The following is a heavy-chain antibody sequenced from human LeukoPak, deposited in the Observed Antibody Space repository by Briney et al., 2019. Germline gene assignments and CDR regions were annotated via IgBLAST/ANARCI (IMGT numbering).Heavy chain of an antibody. CDR3: ARDGLGSTSCYNPYYYMDV. D-gene: IGHD2-2*02. J-gene: IGHJ6*03. V-gene: IGHV3-66*01. Sequence: SGGSLRLSCAASGFTVSSNYMSWVRQAPGKGLEWVSVIYSCGSTYYADSVKGRFTISRDNSKNTLYLQMNSLRAEDTAVYYCARDGLGSTSCYNPYYYMDVWGKGTTVTVSS. CDR2: IYSCGST. CDR1: GFTVSSNY.